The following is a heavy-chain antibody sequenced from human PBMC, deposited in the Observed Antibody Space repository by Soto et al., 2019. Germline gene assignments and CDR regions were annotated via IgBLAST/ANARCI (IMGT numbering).Heavy chain of an antibody. V-gene: IGHV1-18*01. D-gene: IGHD3-22*01. CDR2: ISTYNGNT. Sequence: QVQLVQSGAEVKKPGASVKVSCKAYGYTFITYGVCWVRQAPGQGLEWLGGISTYNGNTRYAERLQGRVTMTTDTTTNTAYMELRNLRSDDTAVYYCARGPTDYYDNSANYFLDYWGQGTLVTVSS. J-gene: IGHJ4*02. CDR3: ARGPTDYYDNSANYFLDY. CDR1: GYTFITYG.